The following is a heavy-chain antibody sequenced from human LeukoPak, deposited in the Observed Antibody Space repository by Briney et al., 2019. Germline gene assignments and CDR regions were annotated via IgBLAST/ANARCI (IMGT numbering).Heavy chain of an antibody. CDR3: AGDRGVRGVIIPDY. D-gene: IGHD3-10*01. V-gene: IGHV1-18*01. CDR1: GYTFTSYG. CDR2: ISAYNGNT. Sequence: ASVTVSCTASGYTFTSYGISWVRQAPGQGLEWMGWISAYNGNTNYAQKLQGRVTMTTDTSTSTAYMELRSLRSDDTAVYYCAGDRGVRGVIIPDYWGQGTLVTVSS. J-gene: IGHJ4*02.